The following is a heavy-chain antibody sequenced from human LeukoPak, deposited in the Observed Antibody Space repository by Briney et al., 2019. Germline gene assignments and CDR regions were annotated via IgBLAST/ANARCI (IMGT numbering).Heavy chain of an antibody. CDR1: GFTFSSYA. D-gene: IGHD3-9*01. V-gene: IGHV3-30*01. CDR3: ARAGLRYFDWSGPDY. J-gene: IGHJ4*02. Sequence: GGSLRLSCAASGFTFSSYAMHWVRQAPGKGLEWVAVISYDGSNKYYADSVKGRFTISRDNSKNTLYLQMNSLRAEDTAVYYCARAGLRYFDWSGPDYWGQGTLVTVSS. CDR2: ISYDGSNK.